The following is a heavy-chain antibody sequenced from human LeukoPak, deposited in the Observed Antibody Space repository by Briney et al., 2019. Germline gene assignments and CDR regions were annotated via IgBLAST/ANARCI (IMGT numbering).Heavy chain of an antibody. J-gene: IGHJ4*02. Sequence: ASVKVSCKASGHIFTDYHINWVRQAPGQGLEWMGWINPNSGGTNYAEKFQGRVTMTRDTSISTAYMELSGLTSDDTAVYYCARFRLLAVAGTPHFDYWGQGTLVTVSS. CDR3: ARFRLLAVAGTPHFDY. D-gene: IGHD6-19*01. V-gene: IGHV1-2*02. CDR2: INPNSGGT. CDR1: GHIFTDYH.